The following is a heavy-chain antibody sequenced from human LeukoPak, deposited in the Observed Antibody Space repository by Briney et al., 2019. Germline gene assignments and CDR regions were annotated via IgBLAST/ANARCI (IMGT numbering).Heavy chain of an antibody. Sequence: PGGSLRLSCAASGFTSSSYSMNWVRQAPGKGLEWVSYISSSGSTIYYADSVKGRFTISRDNAKNSLYLQMNSLKTEDTAVYYRTTDHAPSPYDRITIFGVVITSFDYWGQGTLVTVSS. CDR1: GFTSSSYS. V-gene: IGHV3-48*04. D-gene: IGHD3-3*01. CDR2: ISSSGSTI. J-gene: IGHJ4*02. CDR3: TTDHAPSPYDRITIFGVVITSFDY.